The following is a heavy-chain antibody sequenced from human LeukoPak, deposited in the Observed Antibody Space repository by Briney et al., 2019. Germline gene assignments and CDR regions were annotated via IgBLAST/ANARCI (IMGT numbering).Heavy chain of an antibody. CDR1: GFTVSSNY. V-gene: IGHV3-7*01. Sequence: GGSLRLSCAASGFTVSSNYMTWVRQAPGKGLEWVANMKQDASEYYYADSVRGRFTISRDHAKNSLYLQMNSLRAEDTAVYYCARDRRDGYNLLDYWGQGTLVTVSS. J-gene: IGHJ4*02. D-gene: IGHD5-24*01. CDR2: MKQDASEY. CDR3: ARDRRDGYNLLDY.